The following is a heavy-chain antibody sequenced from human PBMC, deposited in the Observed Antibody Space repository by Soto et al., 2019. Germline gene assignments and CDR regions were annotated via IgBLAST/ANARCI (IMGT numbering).Heavy chain of an antibody. D-gene: IGHD4-4*01. CDR1: GFTFNAYA. J-gene: IGHJ4*02. CDR3: ARVASDYINSVDH. Sequence: EVQLLESGGGLVLPGGSLRLSCAASGFTFNAYAMTWVRQAPGKGLEWVSAIGGSGGNRYYAASVKGRFTISRDNSKDALDLNMNSLRLEDTAVYYCARVASDYINSVDHWGQGILVTVSS. CDR2: IGGSGGNR. V-gene: IGHV3-23*01.